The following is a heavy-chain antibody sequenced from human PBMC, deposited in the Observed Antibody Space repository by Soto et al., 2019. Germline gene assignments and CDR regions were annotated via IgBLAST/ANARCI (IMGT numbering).Heavy chain of an antibody. D-gene: IGHD3-16*01. V-gene: IGHV3-74*01. J-gene: IGHJ6*02. CDR1: GFTFSSYW. CDR2: IMSDGSGT. Sequence: EVQLVESGGGLVQPGGSLRLSCAASGFTFSSYWMHWVRQCPGEGLVWVSRIMSDGSGTNYADSVKGRFTISRDNAKNTLSLQMNSMSAEDTAVYHCARSRGSGGVEYNMDVWCQETKVSVSS. CDR3: ARSRGSGGVEYNMDV.